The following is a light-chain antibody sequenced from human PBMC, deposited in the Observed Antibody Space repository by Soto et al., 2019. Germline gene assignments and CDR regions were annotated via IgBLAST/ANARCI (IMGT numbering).Light chain of an antibody. CDR2: AAS. Sequence: AIQMTQSPSSLSASVGDRVTITCRASQGIRNDLGWYQQKPGKAPKLLIYAASSLQSGVPSRFSGSGSGTDFTLTISSLRAEDFATYYCLQNYNYPRTFGQGTKVDIK. CDR1: QGIRND. J-gene: IGKJ1*01. CDR3: LQNYNYPRT. V-gene: IGKV1-6*01.